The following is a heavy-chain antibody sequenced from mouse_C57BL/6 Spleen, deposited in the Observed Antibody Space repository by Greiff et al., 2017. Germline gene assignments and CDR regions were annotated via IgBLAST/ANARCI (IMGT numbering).Heavy chain of an antibody. V-gene: IGHV1-81*01. CDR2: IYPRSGNT. J-gene: IGHJ2*01. Sequence: VQLQQSGAELARPGASVKLSCKASGYTFTSYGISWVKQRTGQGLEWIGEIYPRSGNTYYNEKFKGKATLTADKSSSTAYMELRSLTSEDSAVYFCATYDGYFCDYWGQGTTLTVSS. D-gene: IGHD2-3*01. CDR1: GYTFTSYG. CDR3: ATYDGYFCDY.